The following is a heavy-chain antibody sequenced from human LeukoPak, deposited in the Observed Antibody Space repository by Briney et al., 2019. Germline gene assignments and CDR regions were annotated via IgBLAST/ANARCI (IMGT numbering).Heavy chain of an antibody. Sequence: GGSLRLSCAASGFIFNNYGLIWVRQAPGKGPQWVSAISNDGGGTTYADFVKGRFTISRDNSKNTQFLHMNSLRAEDTALYYCAKGGSGYFADLWGQGTLVTVSS. CDR3: AKGGSGYFADL. J-gene: IGHJ5*02. V-gene: IGHV3-23*01. D-gene: IGHD3-22*01. CDR1: GFIFNNYG. CDR2: ISNDGGGT.